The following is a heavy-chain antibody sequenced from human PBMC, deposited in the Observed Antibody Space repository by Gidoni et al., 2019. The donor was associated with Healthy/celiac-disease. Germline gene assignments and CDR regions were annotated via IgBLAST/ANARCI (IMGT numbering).Heavy chain of an antibody. V-gene: IGHV3-30-3*01. Sequence: QVQLVESGGGVVQPGRSLRLSCAASGSTFSSYAMPWVRQAPGKGLEWVAVISYDGSNKYYADSVKGRFTISRDNSKNTLYLQMNSLRAEDTAVYYCARGSDSSGWYDAFDIWGQGTMVTVSS. CDR2: ISYDGSNK. CDR3: ARGSDSSGWYDAFDI. J-gene: IGHJ3*02. D-gene: IGHD6-19*01. CDR1: GSTFSSYA.